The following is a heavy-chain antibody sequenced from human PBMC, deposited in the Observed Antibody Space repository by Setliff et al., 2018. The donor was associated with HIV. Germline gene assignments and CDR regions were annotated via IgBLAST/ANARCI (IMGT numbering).Heavy chain of an antibody. CDR1: GGSINIGSFY. Sequence: SETLSLTCTVSGGSINIGSFYWSWIRQPAGKGPEWLGHVYTSGNTYYDPSLASRVAISLDRSKNQFSLKLDSVTAADTAVYYCAREGAGTIVYSWGQGTLVTVSS. CDR2: VYTSGNT. CDR3: AREGAGTIVYS. D-gene: IGHD6-19*01. J-gene: IGHJ4*02. V-gene: IGHV4-61*09.